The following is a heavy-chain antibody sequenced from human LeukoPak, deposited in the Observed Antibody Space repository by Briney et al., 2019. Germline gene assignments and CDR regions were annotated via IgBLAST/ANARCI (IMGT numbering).Heavy chain of an antibody. V-gene: IGHV4-39*01. CDR1: GGSISSSSYY. CDR3: ERQNRGDSYSKSFDY. Sequence: SETLSLTCAVCGGSISSSSYYWGWIRQPPGKGLEWIGTIYYSGSTYYNPSLKSRVTISVDTSKKQFSLKLSSVTAADTAVYYCERQNRGDSYSKSFDYWGQGTLVTVSS. J-gene: IGHJ4*02. D-gene: IGHD4-11*01. CDR2: IYYSGST.